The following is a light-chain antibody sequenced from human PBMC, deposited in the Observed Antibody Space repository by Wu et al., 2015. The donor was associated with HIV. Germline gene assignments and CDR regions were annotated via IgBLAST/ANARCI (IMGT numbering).Light chain of an antibody. CDR2: DAS. J-gene: IGKJ2*01. CDR3: QQFENLPYT. Sequence: DTQMTQSPSSLSASIGDRVTISCQASQDITNYLNWYQQKPGKAPKVLIYDASNLETGVPSRFSGSGSGTDFTFTIGSLQPEDIATYYCQQFENLPYTFGQGTKAGDQT. CDR1: QDITNY. V-gene: IGKV1-33*01.